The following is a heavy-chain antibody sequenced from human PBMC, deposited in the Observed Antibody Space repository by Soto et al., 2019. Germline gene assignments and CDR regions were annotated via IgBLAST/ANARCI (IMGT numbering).Heavy chain of an antibody. CDR2: ISAHNGNT. J-gene: IGHJ4*02. V-gene: IGHV1-18*01. Sequence: QVHLVQSGAEVKKPGASVKVSCKGSGYTFTSYGITWVRQAPGQGLEWMGWISAHNGNTDYAQKLQGRVTVNRDTSTSTAYMELRSLRSDDTAVYYCARGRYVDYWGQGALVTVSS. CDR3: ARGRYVDY. D-gene: IGHD1-1*01. CDR1: GYTFTSYG.